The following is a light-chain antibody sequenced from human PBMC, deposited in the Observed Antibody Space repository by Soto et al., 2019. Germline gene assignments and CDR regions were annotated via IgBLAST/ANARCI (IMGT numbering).Light chain of an antibody. CDR3: QQYDTYWT. J-gene: IGKJ1*01. CDR2: KAS. CDR1: QSINNW. V-gene: IGKV1-5*03. Sequence: DIQMTQSPSILSASVGDRVTITCRASQSINNWLAWYQQKPGKAPKLLIYKASNLDIGVPSRFSGSGSWTEFTLTISSLQPDDFATYYCQQYDTYWTFGQGTKVEI.